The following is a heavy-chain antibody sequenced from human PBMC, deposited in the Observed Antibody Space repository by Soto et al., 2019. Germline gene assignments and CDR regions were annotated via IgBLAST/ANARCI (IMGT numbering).Heavy chain of an antibody. CDR3: ARQYSTAYFAY. CDR1: GGSFTNYF. CDR2: IIPMLGTP. J-gene: IGHJ4*02. V-gene: IGHV1-69*01. Sequence: QVQLVQSGAEMKKPGSSVRVSCRSSGGSFTNYFIGWVRQAPGHGPEWMGGIIPMLGTPQYAQKFQDRVTITADESTSTAFLYLLSMRFEDTAISYCARQYSTAYFAYWGQGTLVTVSS. D-gene: IGHD2-21*01.